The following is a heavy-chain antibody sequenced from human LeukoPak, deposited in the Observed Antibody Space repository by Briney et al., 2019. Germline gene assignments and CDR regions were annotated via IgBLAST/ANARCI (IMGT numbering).Heavy chain of an antibody. D-gene: IGHD3-16*01. CDR2: ITSSTSTI. V-gene: IGHV3-48*01. CDR3: AREAAWGNWYFDL. CDR1: GFTFSSYW. J-gene: IGHJ2*01. Sequence: PGGSLRLSCAASGFTFSSYWMSWVRQAPGKGLEWVSYITSSTSTIYYADSVKGRFTISRDNAKNSLYLQMNSLRAEDTAVYYCAREAAWGNWYFDLWGRGTLVTVSS.